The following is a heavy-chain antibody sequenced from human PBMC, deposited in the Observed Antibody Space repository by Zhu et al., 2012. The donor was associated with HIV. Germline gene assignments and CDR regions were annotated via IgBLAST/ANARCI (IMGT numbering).Heavy chain of an antibody. CDR3: AGQIAVAGSRPGYFDR. J-gene: IGHJ4*02. D-gene: IGHD6-19*01. CDR1: GESFSGYY. V-gene: IGHV4-34*01. CDR2: INDSGNV. Sequence: QVQLQQWGAGVLKPSETLSLTCAVYGESFSGYYWTWVRQPPGKGLERIGDINDSGNVNYNVSLKSRVTISIDKSKKQFSLKMTPVSAADSAVYYCAGQIAVAGSRPGYFDRWGQGSLVTVSS.